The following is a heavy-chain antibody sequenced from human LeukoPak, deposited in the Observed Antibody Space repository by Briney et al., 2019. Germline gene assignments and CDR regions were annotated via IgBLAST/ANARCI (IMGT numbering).Heavy chain of an antibody. CDR3: PSGRYGGSDGYFDY. CDR2: ISSSSSTI. J-gene: IGHJ4*02. CDR1: GFTFSSYS. D-gene: IGHD3-10*01. Sequence: GGSLRLSCAASGFTFSSYSMNWVRQAPGKGLEWVSYISSSSSTIYYADSVKGRFTISRDNAKNSLYLQMNSLRAEDTAVYYCPSGRYGGSDGYFDYWGQGTLVTLSS. V-gene: IGHV3-48*01.